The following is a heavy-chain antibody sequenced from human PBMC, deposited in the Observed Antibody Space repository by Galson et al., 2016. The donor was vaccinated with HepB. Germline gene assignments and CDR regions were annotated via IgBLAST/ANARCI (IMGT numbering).Heavy chain of an antibody. CDR1: GDSVSRDNW. CDR3: ARDQVGYTYSYDY. D-gene: IGHD5-18*01. CDR2: IHPGGST. Sequence: SETLSLTCVVSGDSVSRDNWWSWVRQPPGKGLEWIGEIHPGGSTNYNPSLKSRVTISVDKSKNHFSLTLSSVTAADTAVYFCARDQVGYTYSYDYWGQGTLVTVSS. J-gene: IGHJ4*02. V-gene: IGHV4-4*02.